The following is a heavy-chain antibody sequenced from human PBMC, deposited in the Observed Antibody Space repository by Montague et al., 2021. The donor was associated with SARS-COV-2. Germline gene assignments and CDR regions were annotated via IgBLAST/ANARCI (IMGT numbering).Heavy chain of an antibody. Sequence: SVKVSCKVSGYSLSSFYMDIHWVRQAPGKGLEWMGEFDSQADKTTFAQTFQGRVSMTEDRSRDTFYMELSSLRSEDTAIYYCATVGLDAITYALAIWGQGTMVTVSS. J-gene: IGHJ3*02. CDR2: FDSQADKT. D-gene: IGHD1-26*01. CDR1: GYSLSSFY. V-gene: IGHV1-24*01. CDR3: ATVGLDAITYALAI.